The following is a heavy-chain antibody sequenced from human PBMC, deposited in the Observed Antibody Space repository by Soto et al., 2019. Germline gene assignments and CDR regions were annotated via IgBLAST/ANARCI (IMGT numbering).Heavy chain of an antibody. J-gene: IGHJ5*02. CDR2: ISGSGGST. Sequence: EVQLLESGGGLVQPGGSLRLSCAASGFTFSSYAMSRVRQAPGKGLEWVSAISGSGGSTYYADSVKGRFTISRDNSKNTLYLQMNSLRAEDTAVYYCAKDWSSYRFGVVINGGWFDPWGQGTLVTVSS. D-gene: IGHD3-3*01. CDR1: GFTFSSYA. CDR3: AKDWSSYRFGVVINGGWFDP. V-gene: IGHV3-23*01.